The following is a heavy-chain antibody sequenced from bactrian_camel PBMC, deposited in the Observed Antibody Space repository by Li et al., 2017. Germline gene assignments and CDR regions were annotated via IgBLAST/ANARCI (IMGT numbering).Heavy chain of an antibody. CDR2: IDLYSRGNI. CDR1: GYAFC. D-gene: IGHD6*01. Sequence: VQLVESGGGSVQAGGSLRLSCEGAGYAFCVGWFRQDSGKEREGVAAIDLYSRGNITYADAVKGRFTISRDRATNTLYLQMNSLKSEDTALYYCATVPWYGGRWWDTDFGYWGQGTQVTVS. V-gene: IGHV3S42*01. CDR3: ATVPWYGGRWWDTDFGY. J-gene: IGHJ6*01.